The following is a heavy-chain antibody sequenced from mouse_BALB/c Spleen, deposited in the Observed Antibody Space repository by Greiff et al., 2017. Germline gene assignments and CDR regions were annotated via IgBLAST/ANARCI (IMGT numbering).Heavy chain of an antibody. D-gene: IGHD2-10*02. CDR1: GYTFTSYW. CDR3: ARPYGNYDYYAMDY. V-gene: IGHV1S81*02. Sequence: QVQLQQPGAELVKPGASVKLSCKASGYTFTSYWMHWVTQRPGQGLEWIGEINPSNGRTNYNEKFKSKATLTVDKSSSTAYMQLSSLTSEDSAVYYCARPYGNYDYYAMDYWGQGTSVTVSA. J-gene: IGHJ4*01. CDR2: INPSNGRT.